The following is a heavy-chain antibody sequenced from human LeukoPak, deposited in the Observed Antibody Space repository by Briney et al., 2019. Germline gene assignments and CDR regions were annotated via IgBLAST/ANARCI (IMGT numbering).Heavy chain of an antibody. Sequence: PGGSLRLSCAASGFTFSSYSMNWVRQAPGKGLEWVSSISSSSSYIYYADSVKGRFTISRDNAKNSLYLQMNSLRAEDTAVYYCARGFVYGDYDFDYWGQGTLVTVSS. CDR1: GFTFSSYS. CDR3: ARGFVYGDYDFDY. V-gene: IGHV3-21*01. J-gene: IGHJ4*02. D-gene: IGHD4-17*01. CDR2: ISSSSSYI.